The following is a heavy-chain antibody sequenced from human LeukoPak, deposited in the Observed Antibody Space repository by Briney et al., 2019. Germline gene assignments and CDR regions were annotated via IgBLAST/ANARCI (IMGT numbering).Heavy chain of an antibody. J-gene: IGHJ4*02. CDR3: AGEDTAFDC. V-gene: IGHV1-3*01. CDR2: INAGNGNT. D-gene: IGHD5-18*01. Sequence: GASVKVSCKASGYSFTSYAMHWVRQAPGQRLEWMGWINAGNGNTEYSQKFQGRVTITRDASASTAYMELSSLRSGDTAVYYCAGEDTAFDCWGQGTLVTVSS. CDR1: GYSFTSYA.